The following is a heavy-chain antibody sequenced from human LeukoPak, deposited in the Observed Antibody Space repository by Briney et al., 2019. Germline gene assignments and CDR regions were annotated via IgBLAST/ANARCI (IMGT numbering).Heavy chain of an antibody. V-gene: IGHV3-15*01. CDR3: TTFTYYYDSSGYYIADY. D-gene: IGHD3-22*01. CDR1: GFTFSNAW. CDR2: IKSKTDGGTT. J-gene: IGHJ4*02. Sequence: PGGSLRVSCAASGFTFSNAWMSWVRQAPGKGLEWVGRIKSKTDGGTTDYAAPVKGRFTISRDDSKNTLYLQMNSLKTEDTAVYYCTTFTYYYDSSGYYIADYWGQGTLVTVSS.